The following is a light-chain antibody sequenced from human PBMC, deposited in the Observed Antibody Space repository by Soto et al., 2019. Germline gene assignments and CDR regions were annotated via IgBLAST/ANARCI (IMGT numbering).Light chain of an antibody. Sequence: EIVMTQSPATLSVSPGERATLSSRASRSVSSNLAWYQQKPGQAPRLLIYGASTRATGIPARFSGSGSGTEFTLTISSLQSEDCAVYYCQQYNNWPPMYTFGQGTKLEIK. V-gene: IGKV3-15*01. CDR3: QQYNNWPPMYT. CDR2: GAS. CDR1: RSVSSN. J-gene: IGKJ2*01.